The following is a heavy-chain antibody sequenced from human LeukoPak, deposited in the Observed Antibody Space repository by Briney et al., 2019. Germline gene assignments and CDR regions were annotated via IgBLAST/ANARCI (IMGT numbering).Heavy chain of an antibody. CDR2: INPSAGST. J-gene: IGHJ4*02. CDR1: GYIFTGYY. CDR3: ARPTRPRDNTAIFDY. D-gene: IGHD1-1*01. V-gene: IGHV1-46*03. Sequence: ASVKVSCKASGYIFTGYYMHWVRQAPGQGLEWMGIINPSAGSTSYAQKFQGRVTMTRDTSTSTLYMELSSLRSEDTAVYYCARPTRPRDNTAIFDYWGQGALVTVSS.